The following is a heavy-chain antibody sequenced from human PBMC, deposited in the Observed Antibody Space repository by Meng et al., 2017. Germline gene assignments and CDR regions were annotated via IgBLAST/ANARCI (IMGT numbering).Heavy chain of an antibody. Sequence: QVHSVQSGAEVKEPGAVVKVSCKSYCYSFTAYMMPSLRTVPGQRLEWKERIDPTGGVTEYAHKFHGRVTVTGDTSISTAYMELRRLTSDDTDVYYCARDEDISAAGKLFGDYWGQGTLVTVSS. D-gene: IGHD6-13*01. CDR2: IDPTGGVT. J-gene: IGHJ4*02. CDR3: ARDEDISAAGKLFGDY. V-gene: IGHV1-2*05. CDR1: CYSFTAYM.